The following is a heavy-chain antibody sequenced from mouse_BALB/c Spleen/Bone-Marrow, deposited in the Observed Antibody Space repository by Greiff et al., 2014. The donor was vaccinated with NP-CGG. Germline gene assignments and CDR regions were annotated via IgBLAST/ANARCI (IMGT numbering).Heavy chain of an antibody. Sequence: VQLKDSGPDLVKPSQSLSLTCTVTGYSITSYYSWHWIRQFPGNKLEWMGYIHYSGTTVYNPSLKSRISITRDTSNNQFFLQLKSVTTEDTATYYCARFAGTPYTMDYWGQGTSVTVSS. CDR3: ARFAGTPYTMDY. CDR1: GYSITSYYS. D-gene: IGHD4-1*01. V-gene: IGHV3-1*02. J-gene: IGHJ4*01. CDR2: IHYSGTT.